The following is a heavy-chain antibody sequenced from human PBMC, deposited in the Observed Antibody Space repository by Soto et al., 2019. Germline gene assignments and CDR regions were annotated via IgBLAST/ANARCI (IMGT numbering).Heavy chain of an antibody. V-gene: IGHV4-39*01. Sequence: QLQLQESGPGLVKPSETLSLTCTVSGGSISSSSYYWGWIRQPPGKGLEWIGSIYYSGSTYYNPCLKSRASISVDTSKSQFSLKLSSVTAADTAVYYCAWGSRSYEGFYYIDVWGKGTTVTVSS. CDR1: GGSISSSSYY. J-gene: IGHJ6*03. D-gene: IGHD3-10*01. CDR3: AWGSRSYEGFYYIDV. CDR2: IYYSGST.